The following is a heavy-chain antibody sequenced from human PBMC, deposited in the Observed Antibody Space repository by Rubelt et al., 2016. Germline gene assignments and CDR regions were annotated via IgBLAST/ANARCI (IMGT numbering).Heavy chain of an antibody. Sequence: LQLQESGPGLVKPSETLSLTCTVSGGSISSSSYYWGWIRQPPGKGLEWVSVIYSGGSTYYADSVKGRFTISRHNSKNTLYLQINSLRAEDTAVYYCARGRDYGDYWGQGTLVTVSS. CDR1: GGSISSSSYY. V-gene: IGHV3-53*04. CDR2: IYSGGST. CDR3: ARGRDYGDY. J-gene: IGHJ4*02.